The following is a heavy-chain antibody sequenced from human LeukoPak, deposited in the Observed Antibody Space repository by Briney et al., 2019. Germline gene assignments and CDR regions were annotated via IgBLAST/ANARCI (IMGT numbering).Heavy chain of an antibody. Sequence: GGSLRLSCVGSGFTLSDAWMSWVRQAPGKGLEWVGRIKSKSDGGTIDYAAPVKGRFTISRDDSRNTLYLQMNSLKTEDTAVYYCTTRRQDGWWGQGTLVTVS. CDR1: GFTLSDAW. J-gene: IGHJ4*02. CDR2: IKSKSDGGTI. CDR3: TTRRQDGW. D-gene: IGHD2-15*01. V-gene: IGHV3-15*01.